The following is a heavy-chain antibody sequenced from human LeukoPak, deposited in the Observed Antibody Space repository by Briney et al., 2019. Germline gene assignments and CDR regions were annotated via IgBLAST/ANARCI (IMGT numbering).Heavy chain of an antibody. CDR3: ERGRWDSSSWYGAYYYYYMDV. CDR1: GYTFTSYD. D-gene: IGHD6-13*01. Sequence: GASVKVSCKASGYTFTSYDINWVRQATGQGLEWMGWMNPNSGNTGYAQKFQGRVTMTRNTSISTAYMELSSLRPEDTAVYYCERGRWDSSSWYGAYYYYYMDVWGKGTTVTVSS. J-gene: IGHJ6*03. V-gene: IGHV1-8*01. CDR2: MNPNSGNT.